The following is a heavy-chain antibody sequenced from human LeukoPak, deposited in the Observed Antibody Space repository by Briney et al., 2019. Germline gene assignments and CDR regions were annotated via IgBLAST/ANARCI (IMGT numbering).Heavy chain of an antibody. CDR1: GFTFSSYG. CDR3: AKSEYSYGHELGY. V-gene: IGHV3-30*02. J-gene: IGHJ4*02. CDR2: IRYDGSNK. Sequence: GGSLRLSCAASGFTFSSYGMHWVRQAPGKGLEWVAFIRYDGSNKYYADSVKGRFTISRDNSKNTLYLQMNSLRAGDTAVYYCAKSEYSYGHELGYWGQGTLVTVSS. D-gene: IGHD5-18*01.